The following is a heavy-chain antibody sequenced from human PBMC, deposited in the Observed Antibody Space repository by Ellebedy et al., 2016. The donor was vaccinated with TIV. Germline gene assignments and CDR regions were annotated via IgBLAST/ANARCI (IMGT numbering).Heavy chain of an antibody. J-gene: IGHJ4*01. D-gene: IGHD1-1*01. V-gene: IGHV3-23*01. CDR2: ILGSGGST. CDR1: GFTFSGYV. Sequence: GESLKISCAASGFTFSGYVMSWVRQAPGKGLDWVASILGSGGSTYYADSVRGRFTISRANAKNTLYLQMNSLKAEDTAMYYCSTLSDTGYWGHGTLVTVSS. CDR3: STLSDTGY.